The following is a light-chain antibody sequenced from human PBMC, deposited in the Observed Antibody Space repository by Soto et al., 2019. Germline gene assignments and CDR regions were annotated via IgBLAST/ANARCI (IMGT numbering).Light chain of an antibody. CDR1: QSLSSN. J-gene: IGKJ4*01. Sequence: EIVMTQSPATLSVSPGERATLSCGASQSLSSNLAWYQHRPGQAPRLLVYGASTRATGIPTRFSGSESGTEFTLTISSLQSEDFAVYYCQQYENWPLTFGGGTKVEIK. CDR2: GAS. V-gene: IGKV3-15*01. CDR3: QQYENWPLT.